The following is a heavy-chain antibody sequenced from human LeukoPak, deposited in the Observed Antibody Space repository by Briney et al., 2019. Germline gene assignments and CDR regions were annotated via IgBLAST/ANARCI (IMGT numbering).Heavy chain of an antibody. D-gene: IGHD3-9*01. CDR1: GFIFSNYA. CDR2: IVGRGSST. CDR3: AKWGDYDILTGYYDSDY. V-gene: IGHV3-23*01. J-gene: IGHJ4*02. Sequence: GASLRLSCAASGFIFSNYAMSWVRQAPGKGLEWVSAIVGRGSSTYYADSVKGRFTISRDNSKNTLYLQLNRLRAEDTAVYYCAKWGDYDILTGYYDSDYWGQGTLVTVPS.